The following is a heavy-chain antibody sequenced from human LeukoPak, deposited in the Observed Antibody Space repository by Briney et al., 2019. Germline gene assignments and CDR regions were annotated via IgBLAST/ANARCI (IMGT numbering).Heavy chain of an antibody. J-gene: IGHJ5*02. Sequence: SETLSLTCTVSGGSISSYYRSWIRQPAGKGLEWIGRIYTSGSTNYNPSLKSRVTMSVDTSKNQFSLKLSSVTAADTAVYYCARASGSYGYYWFDPWGQGTLVTVSS. V-gene: IGHV4-4*07. D-gene: IGHD1-26*01. CDR1: GGSISSYY. CDR3: ARASGSYGYYWFDP. CDR2: IYTSGST.